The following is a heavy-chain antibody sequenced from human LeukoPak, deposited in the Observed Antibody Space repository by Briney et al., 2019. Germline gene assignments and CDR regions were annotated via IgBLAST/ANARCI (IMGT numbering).Heavy chain of an antibody. CDR3: AKDPNGDYIGAFDF. D-gene: IGHD4-17*01. V-gene: IGHV3-23*01. CDR1: AFSFSKFA. CDR2: ITANGGYT. Sequence: QPGGSLRLSCAASAFSFSKFALIWVRQAPGKGLEWVSAITANGGYTLYADAVKGRFTVSRDNSKNTLYLQINSLRPEDTAMYYCAKDPNGDYIGAFDFWGQGTMVTASS. J-gene: IGHJ3*01.